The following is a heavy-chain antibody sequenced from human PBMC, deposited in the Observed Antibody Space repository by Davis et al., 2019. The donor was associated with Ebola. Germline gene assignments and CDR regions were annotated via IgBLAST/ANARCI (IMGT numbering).Heavy chain of an antibody. D-gene: IGHD6-19*01. V-gene: IGHV4-4*02. CDR2: IYHSGST. CDR1: GGSISSSNW. CDR3: ARDGGWSGNKYFDY. J-gene: IGHJ4*02. Sequence: SETLSLTCAVSGGSISSSNWWSWVRQPPGKGLEWIGEIYHSGSTNYNPSLKSRVTISVDKSKNQFSLKLSSVTAADTAVYYCARDGGWSGNKYFDYWGQGTLVTVSS.